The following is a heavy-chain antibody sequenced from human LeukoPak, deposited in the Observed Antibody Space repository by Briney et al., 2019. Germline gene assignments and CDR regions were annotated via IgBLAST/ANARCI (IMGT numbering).Heavy chain of an antibody. CDR1: GGSISSSCNY. CDR3: ARLYQLPPVYMDV. Sequence: LETLSLTCTVSGGSISSSCNYWGWIRQPPGKGLEWIGCIYYSGSTYYNPSLKSRVTISVDTSKNQFSLKLSSVTAADTAVYYCARLYQLPPVYMDVWGKGTTVTISS. J-gene: IGHJ6*03. D-gene: IGHD2-2*01. CDR2: IYYSGST. V-gene: IGHV4-39*01.